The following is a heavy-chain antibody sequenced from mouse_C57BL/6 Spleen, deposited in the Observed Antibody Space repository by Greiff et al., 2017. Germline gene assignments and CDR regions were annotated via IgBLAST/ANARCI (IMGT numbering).Heavy chain of an antibody. CDR1: GYSITSGYY. CDR3: ARGGLLDAMDY. Sequence: EVKLQESGPGLVKPSQSLSLTCSVTGYSITSGYYWNWIRQFPGNKLEWMGYISYDGSNNYNPSLKNRISITRDTSKNQFFLKLNSVTTEDTATYYCARGGLLDAMDYWGQGTSVTVSS. D-gene: IGHD2-3*01. CDR2: ISYDGSN. J-gene: IGHJ4*01. V-gene: IGHV3-6*01.